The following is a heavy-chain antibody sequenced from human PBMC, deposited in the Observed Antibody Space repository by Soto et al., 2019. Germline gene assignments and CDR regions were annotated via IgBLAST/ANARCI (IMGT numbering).Heavy chain of an antibody. V-gene: IGHV3-23*01. CDR1: GFTFSSYA. Sequence: PGGSLRLSCAASGFTFSSYAMGWVRQGPGKGLEWAAVVSIGGSTHYADSVRGRFTISRDNSKNTLSLQMNSLTAEDTAVYFCAKRRGAGGHFDYWAQGALVTVSS. D-gene: IGHD2-15*01. J-gene: IGHJ4*02. CDR3: AKRRGAGGHFDY. CDR2: VSIGGST.